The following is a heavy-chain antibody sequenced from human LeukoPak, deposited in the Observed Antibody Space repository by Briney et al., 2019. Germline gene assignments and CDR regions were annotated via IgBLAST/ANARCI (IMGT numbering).Heavy chain of an antibody. D-gene: IGHD6-13*01. Sequence: PGGSLRLSCAASGFTFSSYTLTWVRQAPGKGLEWVSSISSSSGYIYYADSVKGRFTISRDNAKNSLYLQMNSLRAEDTAVYYCARGRGIAAAGTSWGQGTLVTVSS. CDR3: ARGRGIAAAGTS. J-gene: IGHJ4*02. V-gene: IGHV3-21*01. CDR2: ISSSSGYI. CDR1: GFTFSSYT.